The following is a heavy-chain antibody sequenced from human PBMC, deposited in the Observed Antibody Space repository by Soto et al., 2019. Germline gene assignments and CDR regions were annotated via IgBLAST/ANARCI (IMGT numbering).Heavy chain of an antibody. CDR3: ARIDVVHSALDP. CDR1: GVSISSSHW. Sequence: SDTLSLTCDVSGVSISSSHWWCWLRQPPGKGLEWIGEVYHSGSANYNPSLKSRVSMSVDKSKNQFSLRLSSVTAADTALYYCARIDVVHSALDPWGKGTLVTVS. CDR2: VYHSGSA. J-gene: IGHJ5*02. D-gene: IGHD2-15*01. V-gene: IGHV4-4*02.